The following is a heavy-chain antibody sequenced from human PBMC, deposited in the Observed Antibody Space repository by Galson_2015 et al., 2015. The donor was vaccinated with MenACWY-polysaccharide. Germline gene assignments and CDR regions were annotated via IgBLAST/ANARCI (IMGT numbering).Heavy chain of an antibody. Sequence: SLRLSCAASGFTFSSYWMHWVRHAPGKGLVWVSRINRDGSSTSYADSVKGRFTNSRDNAKNTLYLQMNSLRAEDTAVYYCAKYSSSSHAVDHWGQGTLVTVSP. CDR3: AKYSSSSHAVDH. CDR1: GFTFSSYW. CDR2: INRDGSST. J-gene: IGHJ4*02. D-gene: IGHD6-6*01. V-gene: IGHV3-74*01.